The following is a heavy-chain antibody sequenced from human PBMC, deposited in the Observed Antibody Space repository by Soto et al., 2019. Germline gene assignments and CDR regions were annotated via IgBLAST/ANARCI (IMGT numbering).Heavy chain of an antibody. V-gene: IGHV3-66*01. CDR2: IYSGGST. CDR3: ARGGEWLSDAFDI. J-gene: IGHJ3*02. Sequence: EVQLVESGGGLVQPGGSLRLSCAASGFTVSSNYMSWVRQAPGKGLEWVSVIYSGGSTYYADSVKGRFTISRDNSKNPLYLPMNSLRAEDTAVYYWARGGEWLSDAFDIWGQGTMVTVSS. D-gene: IGHD6-19*01. CDR1: GFTVSSNY.